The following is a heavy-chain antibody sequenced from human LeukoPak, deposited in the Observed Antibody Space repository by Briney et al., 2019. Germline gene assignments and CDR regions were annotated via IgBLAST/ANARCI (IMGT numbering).Heavy chain of an antibody. Sequence: GGSLRLSCAASGFSFNSYAMSWVRQAPGKGLEWVSGINWNGGSTGYADSVKGRFTISRDNAKNSLYLQMNSLRAEDTALYYCARGTLGYCSSTSCYGDYWGQGTLVTVSS. CDR1: GFSFNSYA. V-gene: IGHV3-20*04. CDR3: ARGTLGYCSSTSCYGDY. CDR2: INWNGGST. J-gene: IGHJ4*02. D-gene: IGHD2-2*01.